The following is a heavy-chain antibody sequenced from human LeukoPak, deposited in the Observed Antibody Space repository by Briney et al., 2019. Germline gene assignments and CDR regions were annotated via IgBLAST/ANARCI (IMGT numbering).Heavy chain of an antibody. J-gene: IGHJ5*02. Sequence: PGGSLRLSCAASGYRFSPYWMSWVRQTPGKGLEWVASISDGGRATYYGDSVRGRFTISRDDARNSLFLQMNGPRADDTAVYYCTRENYVPDSWGQGTLVTVSS. CDR3: TRENYVPDS. CDR1: GYRFSPYW. V-gene: IGHV3-7*03. D-gene: IGHD3-10*02. CDR2: ISDGGRAT.